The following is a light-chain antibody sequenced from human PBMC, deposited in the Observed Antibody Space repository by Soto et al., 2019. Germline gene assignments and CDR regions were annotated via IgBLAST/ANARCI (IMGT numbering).Light chain of an antibody. J-gene: IGLJ2*01. Sequence: QSVLTQPPSASGTPGQRVTISCSGSSSNIGRNPVNWFQQLPGTAPKLLIYSNNQRPSGVPDRFSGSKSGTSASLAISGLQAEDAADYYCAAWDDSLNGILFGGGTKLTVL. V-gene: IGLV1-44*01. CDR1: SSNIGRNP. CDR3: AAWDDSLNGIL. CDR2: SNN.